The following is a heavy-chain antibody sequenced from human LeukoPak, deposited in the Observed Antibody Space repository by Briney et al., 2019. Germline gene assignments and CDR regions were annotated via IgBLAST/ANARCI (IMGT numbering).Heavy chain of an antibody. D-gene: IGHD5-12*01. J-gene: IGHJ4*02. CDR2: ISSSSSTI. V-gene: IGHV3-48*01. CDR1: GFTFSSYS. Sequence: GGSLRLSCAASGFTFSSYSMNWVRQAPGKGLEWVSYISSSSSTIYYADSVKGRFTISRDNAKNSLYLQMNSLRAEDTAVYYCARDQKWLRFGVFDYWGQGTLVTVSS. CDR3: ARDQKWLRFGVFDY.